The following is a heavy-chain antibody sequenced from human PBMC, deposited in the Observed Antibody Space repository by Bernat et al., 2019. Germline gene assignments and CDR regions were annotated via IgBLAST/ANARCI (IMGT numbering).Heavy chain of an antibody. CDR2: ISSSSSYI. J-gene: IGHJ6*02. V-gene: IGHV3-21*01. D-gene: IGHD1-26*01. CDR3: ARDRATTGYGMDV. CDR1: GFTFSSYS. Sequence: EVQLVESGGGLVKPGGSLRLSCAASGFTFSSYSMNWVRQAPGKGLEWVSSISSSSSYIYYADSVKGRFTIPRDNAKNSLYLQMNSLRAEDTAVYYCARDRATTGYGMDVWGQGTTVTVSS.